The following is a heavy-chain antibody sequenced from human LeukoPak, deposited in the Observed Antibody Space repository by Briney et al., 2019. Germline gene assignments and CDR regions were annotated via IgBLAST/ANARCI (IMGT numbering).Heavy chain of an antibody. CDR1: GYTFTGYY. Sequence: PLASVKVSCKASGYTFTGYYMHWVRQAPGQGLEWMGIINPSGGSTSYAQKFQGRVTMTRDTSTSTVYMELSSLRSEDTAVYYCARGIYYYGSGSPSANWFDPWGQGTLVTVSS. CDR3: ARGIYYYGSGSPSANWFDP. D-gene: IGHD3-10*01. J-gene: IGHJ5*02. V-gene: IGHV1-46*01. CDR2: INPSGGST.